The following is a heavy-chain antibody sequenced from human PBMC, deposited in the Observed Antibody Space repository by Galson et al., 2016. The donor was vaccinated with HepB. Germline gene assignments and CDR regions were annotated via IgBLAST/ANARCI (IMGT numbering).Heavy chain of an antibody. CDR2: ISGSGGST. J-gene: IGHJ4*02. CDR1: GFTFSSYA. Sequence: SLRLSCAASGFTFSSYAMNWVRQAPGKGLEWVSNISGSGGSTYYADSVKGRFTISRDNSKNTLYLHMYRLRAEDTAIYYCAKGGGTSWYRAFDFWGQGTLVTVSS. V-gene: IGHV3-23*01. D-gene: IGHD6-13*01. CDR3: AKGGGTSWYRAFDF.